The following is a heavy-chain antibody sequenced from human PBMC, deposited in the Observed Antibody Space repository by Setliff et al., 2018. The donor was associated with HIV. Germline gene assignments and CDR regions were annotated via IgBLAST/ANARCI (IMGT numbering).Heavy chain of an antibody. V-gene: IGHV3-21*01. CDR1: EFTFSSYA. CDR3: TRGDMVRGVIVRDYFDY. D-gene: IGHD3-10*01. CDR2: ISSSSSYI. Sequence: LRLSCVASEFTFSSYAMNWVRQAPGKGLEWVSSISSSSSYIYYADSVKGRFTISRDNAKNSLYLQMNSLRAEDTAVYYCTRGDMVRGVIVRDYFDYWGQGTLVTVSS. J-gene: IGHJ4*02.